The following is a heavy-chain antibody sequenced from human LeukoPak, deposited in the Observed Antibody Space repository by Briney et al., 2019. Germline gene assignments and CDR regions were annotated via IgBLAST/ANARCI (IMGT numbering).Heavy chain of an antibody. Sequence: ASVKVSCKASGCTFTSYGITWVRQAPGQGLEWMGWISAYNGNTNYAQKLQGRVTMTTDTSTSTAYMELRSLRSDDTAVYYCARFERWTGTVYLDYWGQGTLVTVSS. D-gene: IGHD3/OR15-3a*01. CDR2: ISAYNGNT. CDR3: ARFERWTGTVYLDY. J-gene: IGHJ4*02. CDR1: GCTFTSYG. V-gene: IGHV1-18*01.